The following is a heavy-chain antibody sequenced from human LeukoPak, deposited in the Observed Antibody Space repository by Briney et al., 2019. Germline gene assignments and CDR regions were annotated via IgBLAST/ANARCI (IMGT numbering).Heavy chain of an antibody. J-gene: IGHJ4*02. Sequence: PGGSLRLSCAASGFTFRSYGMHWVRQAPGKGLEWVAFIRYDGSNKYYADSMKGRFTISRDNSKNTLYLQMNSLRADDTAVYYCAKATGYLLWGQGTLVTVSS. CDR1: GFTFRSYG. CDR2: IRYDGSNK. CDR3: AKATGYLL. D-gene: IGHD1-14*01. V-gene: IGHV3-30*02.